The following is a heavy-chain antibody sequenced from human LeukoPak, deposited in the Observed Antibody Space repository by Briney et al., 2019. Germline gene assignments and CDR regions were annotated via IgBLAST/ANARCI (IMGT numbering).Heavy chain of an antibody. J-gene: IGHJ4*02. V-gene: IGHV1-18*01. CDR2: ISGYNGNT. D-gene: IGHD4-17*01. CDR3: ARDLSLGRHDDGEPFDS. Sequence: GASVKVSCKTSGYTFTNHGISWVRQAPGQGLEWMGWISGYNGNTNYVQKFRGRITMTTDTSTSTAYLQLRSLSSDDTALYYCARDLSLGRHDDGEPFDSWGQGTRVTVSS. CDR1: GYTFTNHG.